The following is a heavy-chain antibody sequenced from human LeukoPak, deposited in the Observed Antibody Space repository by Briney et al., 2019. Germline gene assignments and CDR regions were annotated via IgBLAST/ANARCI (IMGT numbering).Heavy chain of an antibody. D-gene: IGHD3-22*01. CDR1: GYTLTELY. Sequence: ASVKVSCKVSGYTLTELYMHWVRQAPGKGLEWMGGFDPEDGETIYAQKFQGRVTMTEDTSTDTAYMELSSLRSEDTAVYYCATGEAFRDYYDSSGYYYWGQGTLVTVSS. CDR3: ATGEAFRDYYDSSGYYY. J-gene: IGHJ4*02. V-gene: IGHV1-24*01. CDR2: FDPEDGET.